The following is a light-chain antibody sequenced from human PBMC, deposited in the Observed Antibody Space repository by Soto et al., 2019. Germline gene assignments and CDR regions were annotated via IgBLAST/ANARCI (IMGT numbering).Light chain of an antibody. CDR3: QQYYTTPLT. Sequence: EVVLTQSPGTLSLSPGERATLSCRASQTVNNNYLAWYQQKPGQAPRLLIFGASNRATGIPDRFSGSASGTDFTLTISGLEPEDFAVYYCQQYYTTPLTFGGGTKVDIK. J-gene: IGKJ4*01. CDR2: GAS. V-gene: IGKV3-20*01. CDR1: QTVNNNY.